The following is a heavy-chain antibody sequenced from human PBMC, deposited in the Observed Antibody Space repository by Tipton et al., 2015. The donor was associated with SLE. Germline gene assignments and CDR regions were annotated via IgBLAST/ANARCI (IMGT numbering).Heavy chain of an antibody. CDR2: IKQDGSEK. CDR3: AREDLGQIHY. CDR1: GFTFSSYW. Sequence: SLRLSCAASGFTFSSYWMSWVRQAPGKGLEWVPNIKQDGSEKYSVDSVKGRFTISRDNAKNSPYLQMNSLRAEDTAVYYCAREDLGQIHYWGQGTLVTVSS. J-gene: IGHJ4*02. D-gene: IGHD3-10*01. V-gene: IGHV3-7*01.